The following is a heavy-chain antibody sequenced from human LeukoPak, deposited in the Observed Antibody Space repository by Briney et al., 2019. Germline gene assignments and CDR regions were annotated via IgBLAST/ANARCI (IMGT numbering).Heavy chain of an antibody. D-gene: IGHD1-26*01. Sequence: PGGSLRLSCAASGFTFSTYWITWVRQAPGKGLEWVANIKKDGSDKYYVDSVRGRFTISRDNAKNSLYLQMNSLRAEDTAVYYCARVQSGTYVHDYWGQGTLVTVSS. CDR2: IKKDGSDK. CDR1: GFTFSTYW. V-gene: IGHV3-7*01. J-gene: IGHJ4*02. CDR3: ARVQSGTYVHDY.